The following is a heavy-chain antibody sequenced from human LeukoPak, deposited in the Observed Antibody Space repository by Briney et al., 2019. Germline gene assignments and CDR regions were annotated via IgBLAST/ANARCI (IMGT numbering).Heavy chain of an antibody. D-gene: IGHD3-22*01. CDR1: GGSISSSSYY. V-gene: IGHV4-39*07. CDR3: ARGDPHYYDSSGYYSGSSWFDP. J-gene: IGHJ5*02. CDR2: IYYSGST. Sequence: PSETLSLTCTVSGGSISSSSYYWGWIRQPPGKGLEWIGSIYYSGSTYYNPSLKSRVTISVDTSKNQFSLKLSSVTAADTAVYYCARGDPHYYDSSGYYSGSSWFDPWGQGTLVTVSS.